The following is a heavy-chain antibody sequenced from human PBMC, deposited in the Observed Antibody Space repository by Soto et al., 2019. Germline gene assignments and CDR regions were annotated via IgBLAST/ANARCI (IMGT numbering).Heavy chain of an antibody. CDR3: ARGRKWLNYYYYGMGV. CDR2: INHSGST. Sequence: PSETLSLTCAVYGGSFSGYYWSWIRQPPGKGLEWIGEINHSGSTNYNPSLKSRVTISVDTSKNQLSLKLSSVTAADTAVYYCARGRKWLNYYYYGMGVWGQGTTVTVSS. J-gene: IGHJ6*02. V-gene: IGHV4-34*01. CDR1: GGSFSGYY. D-gene: IGHD6-19*01.